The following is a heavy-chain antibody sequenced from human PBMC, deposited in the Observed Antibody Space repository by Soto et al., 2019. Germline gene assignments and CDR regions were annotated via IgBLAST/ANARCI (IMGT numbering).Heavy chain of an antibody. CDR3: ATWHEREHAYDV. J-gene: IGHJ3*01. CDR2: LYDVDGS. CDR1: GLTISGKKY. Sequence: GGSLRLSCAAFGLTISGKKYVAWVRQAPGKGLEWVSGLYDVDGSSYADSVRGRFTTSSDSSKTTVYLQMNDLRPDDTAVYYCATWHEREHAYDVWGQGTTVTVSS. D-gene: IGHD1-1*01. V-gene: IGHV3-53*01.